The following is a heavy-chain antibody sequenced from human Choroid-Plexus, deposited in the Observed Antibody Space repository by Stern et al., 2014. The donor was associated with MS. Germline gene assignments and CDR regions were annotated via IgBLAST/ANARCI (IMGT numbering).Heavy chain of an antibody. V-gene: IGHV3-30*18. Sequence: VQLVESGGGVVQPGRPLRLSCVASGFTFGSCAMHWVRQAPGKGLEGVAGVSYDGSNKYYADSVKGRFTISIDNSQNTLYMQMSSLRPEDTAVYYCAKDRQYLTYFFDHWGQGSLVTVSS. CDR3: AKDRQYLTYFFDH. J-gene: IGHJ5*02. CDR1: GFTFGSCA. D-gene: IGHD2/OR15-2a*01. CDR2: VSYDGSNK.